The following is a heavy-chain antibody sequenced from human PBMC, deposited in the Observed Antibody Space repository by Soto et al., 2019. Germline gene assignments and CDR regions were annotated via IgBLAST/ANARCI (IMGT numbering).Heavy chain of an antibody. CDR2: IYYSGNT. CDR3: ARGVYDYWSGYYAGSGLDV. J-gene: IGHJ6*02. D-gene: IGHD3-3*01. Sequence: QVPLQASGPGLVKPSENLSLTCTVSGDSMSPFYWNWIRQSPGKGLEWIGYIYYSGNTNYNPSLKSRVAISVDTSKDQFYLKLSSVTAADTAVYYCARGVYDYWSGYYAGSGLDVWGQGTTVTVS. V-gene: IGHV4-59*13. CDR1: GDSMSPFY.